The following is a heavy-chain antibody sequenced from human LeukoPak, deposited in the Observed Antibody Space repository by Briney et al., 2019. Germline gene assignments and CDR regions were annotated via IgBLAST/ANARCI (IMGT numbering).Heavy chain of an antibody. D-gene: IGHD3-3*01. CDR3: ARTYYDFWSGYYLYFDY. CDR2: IYHSGST. Sequence: PSETLSLTCTVSGGSISSGGYYWSWIRQPPGKGLEWIGYIYHSGSTYYNPSLKSRVTISVDRSKNQFSLKLSSVTAADTAVYYCARTYYDFWSGYYLYFDYWGQGTLVTVSS. J-gene: IGHJ4*02. V-gene: IGHV4-30-2*01. CDR1: GGSISSGGYY.